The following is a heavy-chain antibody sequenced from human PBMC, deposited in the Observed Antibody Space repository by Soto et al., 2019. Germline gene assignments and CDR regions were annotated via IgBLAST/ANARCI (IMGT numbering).Heavy chain of an antibody. CDR3: VRSAGWYAIHA. D-gene: IGHD6-19*01. CDR2: VFHTGTT. V-gene: IGHV4-4*02. CDR1: GDSVSSPYY. Sequence: QVQLQESGPGLVKPSGTLSLTCAVSGDSVSSPYYWCWVRQSPGKGLEWIGEVFHTGTTSYNPSLRSRVTISLDKSINQFSLDLSSVTAADTAVYYCVRSAGWYAIHAWGPGTLVIVSS. J-gene: IGHJ5*02.